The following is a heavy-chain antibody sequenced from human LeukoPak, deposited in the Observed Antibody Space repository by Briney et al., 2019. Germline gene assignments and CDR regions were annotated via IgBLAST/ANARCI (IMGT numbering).Heavy chain of an antibody. V-gene: IGHV3-30-3*01. D-gene: IGHD3-22*01. CDR1: GFTFSSYA. J-gene: IGHJ4*02. CDR3: ARDGDSSGYLPNGATDY. Sequence: GGSLRLSCAASGFTFSSYAMRWVRQAPGKGLEWVAVISYDGSNKYYADSVKGRFTISRDNSKNTLYLQMNSLRAEDTAVYYCARDGDSSGYLPNGATDYWGQGTLVTVSS. CDR2: ISYDGSNK.